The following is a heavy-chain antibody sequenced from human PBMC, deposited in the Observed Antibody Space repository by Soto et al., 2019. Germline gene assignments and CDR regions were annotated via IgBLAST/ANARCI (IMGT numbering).Heavy chain of an antibody. V-gene: IGHV1-69*01. J-gene: IGHJ4*02. Sequence: QVQLVQSGAEVKKPGSSVKVSCKASGGTFSSYAISWVRQAPGQGLEWMGGIIPIFGTANYAQKFQGRVTITADESTSTAYRELSSLRSEDTAVYYCARSETYYDILTGYYVGVYFDYWGQGTLVTVSS. CDR1: GGTFSSYA. D-gene: IGHD3-9*01. CDR2: IIPIFGTA. CDR3: ARSETYYDILTGYYVGVYFDY.